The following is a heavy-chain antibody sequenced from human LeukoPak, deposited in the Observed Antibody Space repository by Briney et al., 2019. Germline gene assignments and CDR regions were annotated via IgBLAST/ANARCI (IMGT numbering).Heavy chain of an antibody. CDR1: GFTFSSYG. CDR2: IWYDGSNK. Sequence: PGGSRRLSWAASGFTFSSYGMHWVRQAPGKGLEWVAVIWYDGSNKYYADSVKGRFTISRDNSKNTLYLQMNSLRAEDTAVYYCARRSDLFDYWGQGTLVTVSS. V-gene: IGHV3-33*01. CDR3: ARRSDLFDY. J-gene: IGHJ4*02.